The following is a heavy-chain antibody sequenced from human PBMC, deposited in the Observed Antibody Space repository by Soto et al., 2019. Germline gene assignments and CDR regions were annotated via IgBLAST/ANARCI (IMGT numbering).Heavy chain of an antibody. Sequence: PGGTLSLSCAASGFTYSSHWMRWVRQAPGKGREWGANIKRDGSEKHYVESVKGRFTISRDNAKNSLYLQMNSLRAEDTAVYYCARVILSYFDYWRQGTLVIVSS. CDR3: ARVILSYFDY. CDR1: GFTYSSHW. CDR2: IKRDGSEK. D-gene: IGHD3-16*02. J-gene: IGHJ4*02. V-gene: IGHV3-7*01.